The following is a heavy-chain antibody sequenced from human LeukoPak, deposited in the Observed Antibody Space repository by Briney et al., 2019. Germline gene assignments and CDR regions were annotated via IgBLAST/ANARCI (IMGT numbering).Heavy chain of an antibody. J-gene: IGHJ5*02. CDR3: ARLGLVSSSYSGGFDP. CDR2: IYSGESET. CDR1: GYRFTRYW. V-gene: IGHV5-51*01. Sequence: GGALETSYKGSGYRFTRYWIGWGRPRAGKGGEWRAIIYSGESETRYSQSCEGEVNISADKYINTAYPQWSSLKASDTAMYYCARLGLVSSSYSGGFDPWGQGTLVTVSS. D-gene: IGHD6-13*01.